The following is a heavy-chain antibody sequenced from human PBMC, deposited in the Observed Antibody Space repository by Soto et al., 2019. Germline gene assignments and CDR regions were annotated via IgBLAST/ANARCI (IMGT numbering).Heavy chain of an antibody. CDR3: ARGVVVAAKYYFDY. Sequence: SETLSLTCTVSGGSISSYYWSWIRQPPGKGLEWIGYIYYSGSTNYNPSLKSRVTISVDTSKNQFSLKLSSVTAADTAVYYCARGVVVAAKYYFDYWGQGTLVTVSS. CDR1: GGSISSYY. J-gene: IGHJ4*02. CDR2: IYYSGST. D-gene: IGHD2-15*01. V-gene: IGHV4-59*08.